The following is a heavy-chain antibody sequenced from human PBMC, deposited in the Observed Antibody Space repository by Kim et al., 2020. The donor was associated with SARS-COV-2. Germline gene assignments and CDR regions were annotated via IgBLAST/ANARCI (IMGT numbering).Heavy chain of an antibody. J-gene: IGHJ6*02. CDR1: GYTFTSYG. D-gene: IGHD2-15*01. CDR2: ISAYNGNT. Sequence: ASVKVSCKASGYTFTSYGISWVRQAPGQGLEWMGWISAYNGNTNYAQKLQGRVTMTTDTSTSTAYMELRSLRSDDTAVYYCARDSYCSGGSCYLKMDYYYYGMEVWGQGTTVTVSS. CDR3: ARDSYCSGGSCYLKMDYYYYGMEV. V-gene: IGHV1-18*01.